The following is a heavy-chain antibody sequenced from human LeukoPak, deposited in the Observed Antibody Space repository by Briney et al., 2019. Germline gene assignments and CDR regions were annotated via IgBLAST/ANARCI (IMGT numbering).Heavy chain of an antibody. CDR1: GGSFSGYY. V-gene: IGHV4-34*01. CDR3: ARDRTGYSSSWYYFDY. D-gene: IGHD6-13*01. CDR2: INHSGST. Sequence: KPSETLSLTCAVYGGSFSGYYWSWIRQPPGKGLEWIGEINHSGSTNYNPSLKSRVTISVDTSKNQFSLKLSSVTAADTAVYYCARDRTGYSSSWYYFDYWGQGTLVTVSS. J-gene: IGHJ4*02.